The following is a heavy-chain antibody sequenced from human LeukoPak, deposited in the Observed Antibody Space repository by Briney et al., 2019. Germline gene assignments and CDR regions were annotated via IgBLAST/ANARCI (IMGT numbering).Heavy chain of an antibody. CDR2: ISGSGGST. CDR3: AKDLDCSSTTCYPDF. Sequence: GGSLRLSCAASGFTFGSYAMSWVRQAPGKGLEWVSAISGSGGSTYYADSVKGRFTISRDSSKNTLYLQMNSLRAEDTAVYCCAKDLDCSSTTCYPDFWGQGTLVTVSS. V-gene: IGHV3-23*01. D-gene: IGHD2-2*01. J-gene: IGHJ4*02. CDR1: GFTFGSYA.